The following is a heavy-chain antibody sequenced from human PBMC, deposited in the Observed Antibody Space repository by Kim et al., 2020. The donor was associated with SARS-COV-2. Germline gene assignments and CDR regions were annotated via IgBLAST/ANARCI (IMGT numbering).Heavy chain of an antibody. Sequence: VSVKSRITINPDTPKSQFSLQLNSVTPEDTAVYYCARVRTVAGQESWFDPWGQGTLVTVSS. V-gene: IGHV6-1*01. D-gene: IGHD6-19*01. J-gene: IGHJ5*02. CDR3: ARVRTVAGQESWFDP.